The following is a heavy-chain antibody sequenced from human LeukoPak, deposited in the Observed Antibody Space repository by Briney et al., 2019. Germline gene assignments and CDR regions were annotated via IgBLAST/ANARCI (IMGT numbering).Heavy chain of an antibody. CDR1: GFTISNYG. D-gene: IGHD3-10*01. V-gene: IGHV3-48*01. Sequence: PGGSLRLSCAGSGFTISNYGMNWVRQAPGKGLEWLSYIRSDSSTKYYADSVEGRLTISRDNAQNSLYLQMNSLRAEDTAVYYCARGSSGIAVRGLAWAWFDPWGQGTLVTVSS. J-gene: IGHJ5*02. CDR2: IRSDSSTK. CDR3: ARGSSGIAVRGLAWAWFDP.